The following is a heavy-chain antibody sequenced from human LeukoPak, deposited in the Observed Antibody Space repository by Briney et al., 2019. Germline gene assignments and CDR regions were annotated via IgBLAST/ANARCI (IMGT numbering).Heavy chain of an antibody. Sequence: GGSLRLSCAASGFTFSSYGMHWVRQAPGKGLEWVAVISYDGSNKYYADSVKGRFTISRDNSKNTLYLQMNSLRAEDTAVYYCAKDASWIQLWEGRYYFDYWGQGTLVTVSS. CDR3: AKDASWIQLWEGRYYFDY. V-gene: IGHV3-30*18. CDR1: GFTFSSYG. CDR2: ISYDGSNK. J-gene: IGHJ4*02. D-gene: IGHD5-18*01.